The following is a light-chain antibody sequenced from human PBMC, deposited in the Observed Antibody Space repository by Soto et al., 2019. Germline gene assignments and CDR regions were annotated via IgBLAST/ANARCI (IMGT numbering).Light chain of an antibody. CDR1: QSVSSSY. V-gene: IGKV3-20*01. J-gene: IGKJ2*01. CDR2: GAS. Sequence: IVLTQSPGTLSLSPGERATLSCRASQSVSSSYLAWYQQKPGQAPRLLIYGASSRATGIPDRFSGSGSRTDFTLTISRLEPEDFAVYYCQQYGSSPLYTFSHGTKLEIK. CDR3: QQYGSSPLYT.